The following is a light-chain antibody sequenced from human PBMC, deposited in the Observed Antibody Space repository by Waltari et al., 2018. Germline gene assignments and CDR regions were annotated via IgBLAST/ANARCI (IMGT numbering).Light chain of an antibody. V-gene: IGLV1-44*01. CDR3: AAWDDSLNSNWV. CDR1: SSNIGSNT. CDR2: SNN. Sequence: QSVLTQPPSASGTPGQRVTISCSGSSSNIGSNTVNWYQQLPGTAPKLLIYSNNRRPSGVPDRFSGSKSGTSASLAISGLQSEDEADYYCAAWDDSLNSNWVFGGGTKLTVL. J-gene: IGLJ3*02.